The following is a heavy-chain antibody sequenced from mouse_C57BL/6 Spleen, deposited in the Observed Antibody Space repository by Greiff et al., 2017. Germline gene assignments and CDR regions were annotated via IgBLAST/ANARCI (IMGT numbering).Heavy chain of an antibody. J-gene: IGHJ2*01. CDR2: TVPSDSYT. CDR1: GYTFTSYW. V-gene: IGHV1-69*01. D-gene: IGHD1-1*01. Sequence: QVQLQQPGAELVMPGASVKLSCKASGYTFTSYWMHWVKQRPGQGLEWIGETVPSDSYTNSNQKFKGKSTFTVDKSASTAYMQLSRLTSEDSAVYYCGKEGGVTTVVDDYFDYWGQGTTLTVSS. CDR3: GKEGGVTTVVDDYFDY.